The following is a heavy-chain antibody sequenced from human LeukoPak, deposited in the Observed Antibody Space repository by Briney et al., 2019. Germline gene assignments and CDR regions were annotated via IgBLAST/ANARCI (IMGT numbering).Heavy chain of an antibody. J-gene: IGHJ3*01. D-gene: IGHD3-22*01. Sequence: ASVKVSCKASGYTFTNYDINWVRQATGQGLEWMGWMNPNSGNTGYAQKFQGRVTMTRNTSISTAYMELNSLASEDTAVYYCASDTSHTGGYYYREDAFDVWGQGTMVTVSS. V-gene: IGHV1-8*01. CDR1: GYTFTNYD. CDR2: MNPNSGNT. CDR3: ASDTSHTGGYYYREDAFDV.